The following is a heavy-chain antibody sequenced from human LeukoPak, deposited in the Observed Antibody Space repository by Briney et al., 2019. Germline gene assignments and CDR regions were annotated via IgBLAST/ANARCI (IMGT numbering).Heavy chain of an antibody. CDR1: GYSFTSYG. D-gene: IGHD3-22*01. CDR3: AVYYYDSSGLDY. V-gene: IGHV1-18*01. Sequence: ASVKVSCKASGYSFTSYGISWVRQAPGQRLEWMGWISTYNGNTNYAQKLQGRVTMTRDTSTSTAYMELRSLRSDDTAVYYCAVYYYDSSGLDYWGQGTSVTVSS. CDR2: ISTYNGNT. J-gene: IGHJ4*02.